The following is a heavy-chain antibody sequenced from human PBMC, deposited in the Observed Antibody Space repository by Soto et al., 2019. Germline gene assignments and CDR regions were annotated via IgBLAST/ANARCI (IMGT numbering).Heavy chain of an antibody. D-gene: IGHD5-12*01. CDR1: GGSISSYY. V-gene: IGHV4-59*01. Sequence: SETLSLTCTVSGGSISSYYWSWIRQPPGKGLEWIGYIYYSGVTNYNPSLKSRVTISVDTPKNQLSLKLNSVTAADTAVYYCARVAADIASWLDPWGQGTLVPFS. J-gene: IGHJ5*02. CDR3: ARVAADIASWLDP. CDR2: IYYSGVT.